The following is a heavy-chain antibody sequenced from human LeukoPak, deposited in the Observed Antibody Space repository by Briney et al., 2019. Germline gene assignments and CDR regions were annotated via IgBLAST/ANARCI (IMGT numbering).Heavy chain of an antibody. D-gene: IGHD4-23*01. V-gene: IGHV4-61*02. CDR2: IYATGNT. CDR1: VGPMRSDSSF. Sequence: SETLSLTCSVSVGPMRSDSSFWSWIRHPAGKGLEWIGRIYATGNTNYNPSLERRVTISVDTSKNQFSLELTSVTAADTAVYYCARELGSDYGGYSPWGQGTLVTVSS. J-gene: IGHJ5*02. CDR3: ARELGSDYGGYSP.